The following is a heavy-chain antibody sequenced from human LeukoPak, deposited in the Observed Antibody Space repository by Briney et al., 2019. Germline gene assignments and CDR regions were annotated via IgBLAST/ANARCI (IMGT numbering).Heavy chain of an antibody. D-gene: IGHD6-6*01. CDR2: SYYSGST. V-gene: IGHV4-39*01. Sequence: SETLSLTCTVSGGSISSSSYYWDWIRQPPGKGLEWIGSSYYSGSTYYNPSLKSRVTISVDTSKNQFSLKLSFVTAADTAVYYCARVVYSISVVDSWGQGTLVTVSS. J-gene: IGHJ4*02. CDR3: ARVVYSISVVDS. CDR1: GGSISSSSYY.